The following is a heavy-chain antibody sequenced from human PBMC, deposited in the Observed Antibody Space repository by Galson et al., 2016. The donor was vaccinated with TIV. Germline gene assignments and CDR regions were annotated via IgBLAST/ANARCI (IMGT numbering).Heavy chain of an antibody. D-gene: IGHD2-8*02. CDR2: IYPGDSDT. CDR1: GYRFATSW. Sequence: QSGAEVKEPGESLKISCKGSGYRFATSWIGWVRQMPGKGLEWMGIIYPGDSDTRYSRSFEGTGTISADKSSKPADLHWSSLKASDTAMYYCARLGYCTVDNCLAYDAFALWGKGTMVTVSA. V-gene: IGHV5-51*01. CDR3: ARLGYCTVDNCLAYDAFAL. J-gene: IGHJ3*01.